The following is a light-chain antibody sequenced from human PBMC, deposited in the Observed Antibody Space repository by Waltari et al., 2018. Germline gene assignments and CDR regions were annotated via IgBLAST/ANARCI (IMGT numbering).Light chain of an antibody. Sequence: MMTQSPATLSVSPGERATLSCRASQSVSSNLAWYQQKPSQPPRLLIYQSSTRATGIPARISGSESETEFTHTSSSLQSEDFAVYYTQQYDDWPRTFGQETKVELK. CDR2: QSS. CDR1: QSVSSN. V-gene: IGKV3-15*01. CDR3: QQYDDWPRT. J-gene: IGKJ1*01.